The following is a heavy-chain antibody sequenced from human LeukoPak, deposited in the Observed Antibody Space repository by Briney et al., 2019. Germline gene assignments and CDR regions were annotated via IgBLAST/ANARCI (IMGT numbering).Heavy chain of an antibody. CDR2: ISYDGSNK. CDR3: AKDVDIVAPVITFDY. D-gene: IGHD5-12*01. CDR1: GFTFSSYG. Sequence: GGSLRLSCAASGFTFSSYGMHWVRQAPGKGLEWVAVISYDGSNKYYADSVKGRFTISRDNSKNTLYLQMNSLRAEDTAVYYCAKDVDIVAPVITFDYWGQGTLVTVSS. V-gene: IGHV3-30*18. J-gene: IGHJ4*02.